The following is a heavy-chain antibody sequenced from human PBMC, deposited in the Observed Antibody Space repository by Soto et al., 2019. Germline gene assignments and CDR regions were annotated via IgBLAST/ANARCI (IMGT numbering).Heavy chain of an antibody. CDR1: GGSISSGGYY. V-gene: IGHV4-31*03. D-gene: IGHD3-22*01. J-gene: IGHJ6*02. CDR3: ARHVRNPAYASGYLYGMDV. CDR2: IYYSGST. Sequence: PLSLTCTVSGGSISSGGYYWSWIRQHTGKGLEWIGYIYYSGSTYYNPSLKSRVTQSVDPSKNQFALKLSSVTAAVTAVYYCARHVRNPAYASGYLYGMDVWGQGTTVTVSS.